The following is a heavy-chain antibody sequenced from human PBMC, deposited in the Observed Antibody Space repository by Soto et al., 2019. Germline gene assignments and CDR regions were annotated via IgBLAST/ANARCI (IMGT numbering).Heavy chain of an antibody. D-gene: IGHD3-16*01. J-gene: IGHJ4*02. V-gene: IGHV3-33*06. CDR2: IWYDGSNK. CDR3: AKAYFVWSSEQPYYFDY. CDR1: GFTFSSYA. Sequence: GGSLRLSCAASGFTFSSYAMHWVRQAPGKGLEWVAVIWYDGSNKYYADSVKGRFTISRDNSKSTLYLQMNSLRAEDTAVYYCAKAYFVWSSEQPYYFDYWGQGTLVTVSS.